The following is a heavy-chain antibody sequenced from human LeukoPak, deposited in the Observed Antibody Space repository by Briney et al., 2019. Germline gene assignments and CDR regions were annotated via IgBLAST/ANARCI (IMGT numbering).Heavy chain of an antibody. V-gene: IGHV3-64*01. Sequence: GGSLRLSCAASGFTFSSYAMHWVRQAPGKGPEYVSAISSNGDSTYYANSVKGRFTISRDNSKNTLYLQMGSMRAEDMAVYYCARVGHYYDSSGSTDDYWGQGTLVTVSS. CDR1: GFTFSSYA. CDR3: ARVGHYYDSSGSTDDY. D-gene: IGHD3-22*01. CDR2: ISSNGDST. J-gene: IGHJ4*02.